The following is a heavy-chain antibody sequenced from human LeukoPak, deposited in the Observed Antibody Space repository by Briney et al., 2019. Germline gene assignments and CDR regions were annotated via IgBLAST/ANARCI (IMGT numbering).Heavy chain of an antibody. V-gene: IGHV1-69*01. CDR2: IIPIFGTA. D-gene: IGHD6-6*01. CDR1: GGTFSSYA. CDR3: VLHASSDVGPFDY. Sequence: SVKVSCKASGGTFSSYAISWVRQAPGQGLEWMGGIIPIFGTANYAQKFQGRVTITADESTSTAYMELSSLRSEDTAVYYCVLHASSDVGPFDYWGQGTLVTVSS. J-gene: IGHJ4*02.